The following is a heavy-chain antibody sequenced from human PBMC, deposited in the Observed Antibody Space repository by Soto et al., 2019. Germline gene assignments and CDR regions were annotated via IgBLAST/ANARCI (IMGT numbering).Heavy chain of an antibody. J-gene: IGHJ6*02. CDR3: ARASGARGYYGMDV. CDR2: IYTIGST. D-gene: IGHD2-15*01. V-gene: IGHV4-4*07. Sequence: NPSETLSLTCTVSVGSISSYYWSWIRQRAGKGLEWIGRIYTIGSTNYNPSLKSRVTMSVDTSKNQFSLKLSSVTAADTAVYYCARASGARGYYGMDVWGQGTTVTVSS. CDR1: VGSISSYY.